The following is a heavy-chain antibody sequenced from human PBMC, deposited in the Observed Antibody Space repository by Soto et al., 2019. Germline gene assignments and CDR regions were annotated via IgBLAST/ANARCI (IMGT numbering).Heavy chain of an antibody. CDR3: VAVAGRDY. D-gene: IGHD6-19*01. J-gene: IGHJ4*02. CDR1: GVTLSRYA. Sequence: GGALRLSCGGSGVTLSRYAISLGRQAPGKGLEWVSAISGSGGSTYYADSVKGRFTISRDNSKNTLYLQMNSLRAEDTAVYYCVAVAGRDYWGQGTLVTVSS. V-gene: IGHV3-23*01. CDR2: ISGSGGST.